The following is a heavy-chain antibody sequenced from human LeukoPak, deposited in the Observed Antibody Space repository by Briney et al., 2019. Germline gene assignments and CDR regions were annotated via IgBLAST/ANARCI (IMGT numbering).Heavy chain of an antibody. V-gene: IGHV4-38-2*02. CDR2: IYHSGST. CDR1: GYSISSGYY. J-gene: IGHJ4*02. Sequence: PSETLSLTCTVSGYSISSGYYWGWIRQPPGKGLEWIGSIYHSGSTYYNPSLKSRVTISVDTSKNQFSLKLRSVTAADTAVYYCARGKSRGGHIDNWGQGTLVTVSS. D-gene: IGHD3-16*01. CDR3: ARGKSRGGHIDN.